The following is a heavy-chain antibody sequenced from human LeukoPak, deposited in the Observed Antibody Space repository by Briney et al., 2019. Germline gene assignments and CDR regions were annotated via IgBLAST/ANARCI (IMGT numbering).Heavy chain of an antibody. V-gene: IGHV3-48*02. CDR3: ARDRDWAFDY. J-gene: IGHJ4*02. CDR1: GFIFRIYG. CDR2: IRSTDGAI. Sequence: GGSLRLSCAASGFIFRIYGMNWVRQAPGKGLEWLSYIRSTDGAIAYADSVKGRFTISRDDAKNSLYLQMNSLRDEDTAVYYCARDRDWAFDYWGQGTLITVSS. D-gene: IGHD3-9*01.